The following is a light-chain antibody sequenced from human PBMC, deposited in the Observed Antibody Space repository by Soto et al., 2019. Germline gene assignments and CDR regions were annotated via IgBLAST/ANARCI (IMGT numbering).Light chain of an antibody. CDR3: QQYGRSPFS. CDR1: QSVNLNY. CDR2: GAS. Sequence: EIVLTQSPGTLSLSPGERATISCRASQSVNLNYLAWYQQKPGQAPRLLIYGASSRATGIPDRFSGSGSGTEFTLTVSRLEPEDFAVYYCQQYGRSPFSFGPGTKVDIK. V-gene: IGKV3-20*01. J-gene: IGKJ3*01.